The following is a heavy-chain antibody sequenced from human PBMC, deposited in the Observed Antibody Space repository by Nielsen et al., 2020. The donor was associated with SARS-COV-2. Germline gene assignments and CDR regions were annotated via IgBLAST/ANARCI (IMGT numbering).Heavy chain of an antibody. V-gene: IGHV1-46*01. CDR3: ARDQVGYDVAY. J-gene: IGHJ4*02. Sequence: ASVQVSCKASGYTFTSYYMHWVRQAPGQGLEWMGIINPSGGSTSYAQKFQGRVTMTRDTSTSTVYMELSSLRSEDTAVYYCARDQVGYDVAYWGQGTLVTVSS. CDR1: GYTFTSYY. CDR2: INPSGGST. D-gene: IGHD6-13*01.